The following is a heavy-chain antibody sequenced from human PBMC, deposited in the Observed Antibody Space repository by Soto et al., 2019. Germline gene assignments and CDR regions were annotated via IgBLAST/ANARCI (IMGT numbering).Heavy chain of an antibody. CDR3: AREDISNFDY. Sequence: SETLSLTCTVSGGSISSGGYYWSWIRQHPGKGLEWIGYIYYSGSTYYNPSLKSRVTISVDTSKNQFSLKLSSVTAADTAVYYCAREDISNFDYWGQGTLVTVSS. D-gene: IGHD2-15*01. J-gene: IGHJ4*02. CDR1: GGSISSGGYY. CDR2: IYYSGST. V-gene: IGHV4-31*03.